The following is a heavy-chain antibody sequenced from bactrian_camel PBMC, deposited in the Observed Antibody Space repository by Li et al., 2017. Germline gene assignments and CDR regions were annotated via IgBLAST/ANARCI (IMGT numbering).Heavy chain of an antibody. CDR1: GSASGSGC. D-gene: IGHD4*01. Sequence: HVQLVESGGGSVQSGGSLTLSCATSGSASGSGCMGWFRQFPGKERERVAAIDTDGTTSYADSVKGRFTISQDNAKNTAYLQMNNLKPEDTAMYYCAADAEYSDYFYNVFGCNFGHWGQGTQVTVS. CDR3: AADAEYSDYFYNVFGCNFGH. CDR2: IDTDGTT. J-gene: IGHJ6*01. V-gene: IGHV3S53*01.